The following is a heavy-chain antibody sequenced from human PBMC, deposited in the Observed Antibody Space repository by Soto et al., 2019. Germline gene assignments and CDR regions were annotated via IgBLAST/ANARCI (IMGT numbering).Heavy chain of an antibody. CDR1: GGSFSGYY. D-gene: IGHD6-6*01. J-gene: IGHJ6*03. V-gene: IGHV4-34*01. CDR3: ARAIQYSSSGGDRPGEDYMDV. Sequence: QVQLQQWGAGLLKPSETLSLTCAVYGGSFSGYYWSWIRQPPGKGLEWIGEINHSGSTNYNPSLKSLVTISVDTSRNQFSLKLSSVTAADTAVYYCARAIQYSSSGGDRPGEDYMDVWGKGTTVTVSS. CDR2: INHSGST.